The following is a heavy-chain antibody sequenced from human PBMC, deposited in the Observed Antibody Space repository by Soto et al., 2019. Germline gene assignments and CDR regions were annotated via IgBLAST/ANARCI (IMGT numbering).Heavy chain of an antibody. CDR3: AKENYVWGSYHIDY. Sequence: GGSLRLSCAASGFTFSSYGMHWVRQAPGKGLEWVAVISYDGSNKYYADSVKGRFTISRDNSRNTLYLQMNSLRTEDTAVYYCAKENYVWGSYHIDYWGQGTLVTVSS. CDR1: GFTFSSYG. V-gene: IGHV3-30*18. CDR2: ISYDGSNK. D-gene: IGHD3-16*02. J-gene: IGHJ4*02.